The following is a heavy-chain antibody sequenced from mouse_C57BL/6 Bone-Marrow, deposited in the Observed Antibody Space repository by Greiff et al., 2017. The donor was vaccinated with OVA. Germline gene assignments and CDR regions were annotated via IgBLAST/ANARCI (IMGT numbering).Heavy chain of an antibody. Sequence: VQLQQSGPGLVKPSQSLSLTCSVTGYSITSGYYWNWIRQFPGNKLEWMGYISYDGSNNYNPSLKNRISITRDTSKNQFFLKLNSVTTEDTATYYCANWGYYFDYWGQGTTLTVSS. CDR2: ISYDGSN. CDR3: ANWGYYFDY. D-gene: IGHD4-1*01. CDR1: GYSITSGYY. V-gene: IGHV3-6*01. J-gene: IGHJ2*01.